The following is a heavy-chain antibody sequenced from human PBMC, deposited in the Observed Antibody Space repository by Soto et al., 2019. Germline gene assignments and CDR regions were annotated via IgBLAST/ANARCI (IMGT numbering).Heavy chain of an antibody. CDR1: GFTFSTHA. Sequence: LRLSCAASGFTFSTHAMSWVRQAPGKGLEWVSSISSGGTTTFYAASVEGRFTISRDNAKNTLYLQMNSLRAEDTAVYYCATAEVDYWGPGTLVTVSS. CDR3: ATAEVDY. V-gene: IGHV3-23*01. J-gene: IGHJ4*02. CDR2: ISSGGTTT.